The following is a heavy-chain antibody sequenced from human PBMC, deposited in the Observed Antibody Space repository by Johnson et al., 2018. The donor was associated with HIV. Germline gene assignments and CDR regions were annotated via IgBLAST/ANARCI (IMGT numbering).Heavy chain of an antibody. Sequence: QVQLVESGGGLVKPGGSLRLSCAASGFTFSDYYMSWIRQAPGKGLEWVSYISSSGSTIYYADSVKGPFNISRDNAKNSLFLQMNSLRVEDSTLYYCARSHYYAGSTPKDAFDIWGQGTMVTVSS. D-gene: IGHD3-10*01. J-gene: IGHJ3*02. CDR1: GFTFSDYY. V-gene: IGHV3-11*01. CDR2: ISSSGSTI. CDR3: ARSHYYAGSTPKDAFDI.